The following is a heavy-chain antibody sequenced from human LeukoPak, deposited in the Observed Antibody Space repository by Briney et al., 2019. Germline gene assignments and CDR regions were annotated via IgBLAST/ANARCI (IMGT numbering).Heavy chain of an antibody. V-gene: IGHV3-23*01. CDR2: VLGSGGGT. Sequence: PGGSLRLSCAASGFTFSTYVMTWVRQAPGKGQEWVSAVLGSGGGTYYTDSVKGRFTISRDNSKNTLYLQMNSLRAEDTAVYYCATTPGAYYYYHLDVWGQGTTVTVSS. D-gene: IGHD3-10*01. CDR3: ATTPGAYYYYHLDV. J-gene: IGHJ6*02. CDR1: GFTFSTYV.